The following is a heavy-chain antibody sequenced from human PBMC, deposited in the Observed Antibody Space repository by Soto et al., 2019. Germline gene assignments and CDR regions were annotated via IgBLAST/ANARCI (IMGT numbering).Heavy chain of an antibody. J-gene: IGHJ3*02. D-gene: IGHD3-10*01. CDR1: GFTFSSYA. CDR3: AKDLGVGSGRLSNDAFDI. Sequence: PGGSLRLSCAASGFTFSSYAMSWVRQAPGKGLEWVSAISGSGGSTYYADSVKGRFTISRDNSKNTLYLQMNSLRAEDTAVYYCAKDLGVGSGRLSNDAFDIWGQGTMVTGS. CDR2: ISGSGGST. V-gene: IGHV3-23*01.